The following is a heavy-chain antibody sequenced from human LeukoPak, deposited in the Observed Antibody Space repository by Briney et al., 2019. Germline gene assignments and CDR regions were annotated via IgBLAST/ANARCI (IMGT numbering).Heavy chain of an antibody. CDR3: ARGEHTAMPKTYYFDY. J-gene: IGHJ4*02. CDR2: INAYNGNT. CDR1: GYTFTSYG. Sequence: ASVKVSCKASGYTFTSYGISWVRQAPGQGLEWMGWINAYNGNTNYAQKLQGRVTMTTDTSTSTAYMELRNLRSDDTAVYYCARGEHTAMPKTYYFDYWGQGTLVTVSS. D-gene: IGHD5-18*01. V-gene: IGHV1-18*01.